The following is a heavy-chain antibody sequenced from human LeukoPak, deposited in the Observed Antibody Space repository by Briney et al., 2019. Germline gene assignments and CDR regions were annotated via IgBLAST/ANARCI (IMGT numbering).Heavy chain of an antibody. V-gene: IGHV3-7*05. J-gene: IGHJ3*02. CDR1: GFTFSNFW. CDR3: ARDRGYSTFDM. D-gene: IGHD5-18*01. Sequence: AGGSLRLSCAASGFTFSNFWMTWVRQAPGKGLEWVAIIKQDGSQKYYVDSVEGRFTISRDNARNSLYLQMNSLRAEDTAVYYCARDRGYSTFDMWGQGTMVTVSS. CDR2: IKQDGSQK.